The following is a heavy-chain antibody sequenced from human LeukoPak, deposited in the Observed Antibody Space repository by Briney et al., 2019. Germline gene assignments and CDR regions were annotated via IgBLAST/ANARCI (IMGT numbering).Heavy chain of an antibody. Sequence: PSETLSLTCAVYGGSFSGYYWSWIRQPPGKGLEWIGEINHSGSTNYNPSLKSRVTMSVDTSKNQFSLKLSSVTAADTAVYYCARDWRSGYYLSWFDPWDQGTLVTVSS. CDR3: ARDWRSGYYLSWFDP. CDR2: INHSGST. J-gene: IGHJ5*02. V-gene: IGHV4-34*01. D-gene: IGHD3-22*01. CDR1: GGSFSGYY.